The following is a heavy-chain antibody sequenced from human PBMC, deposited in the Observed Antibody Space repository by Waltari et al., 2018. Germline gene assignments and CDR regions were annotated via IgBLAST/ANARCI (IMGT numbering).Heavy chain of an antibody. CDR1: GYTFPNFH. Sequence: QVQLLRSGDVVQKPGASVNISCTASGYTFPNFHIHWVRQAPGHGLEWMGKINPSGGSAGYPQKFQGRITMTREMSTGTVYMELSSLTYEDTAVYFCARVAPGPYYFDSWGQGTLVTVSS. CDR2: INPSGGSA. V-gene: IGHV1-46*01. J-gene: IGHJ4*02. CDR3: ARVAPGPYYFDS.